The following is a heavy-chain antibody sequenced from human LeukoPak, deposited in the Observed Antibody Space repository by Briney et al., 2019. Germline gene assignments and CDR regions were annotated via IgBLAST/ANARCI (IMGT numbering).Heavy chain of an antibody. Sequence: PGGSLRLSCAVSGFTFSTFSMNWVRQAPGKGLEWVSAISGSGGSTYYADSVRGRFTISRDNSKNTLFLQMNTLRTEDTAVYYCAGQGYYYDSRSHYYAADAFDIWGQGTMVTVSS. V-gene: IGHV3-23*01. CDR2: ISGSGGST. CDR3: AGQGYYYDSRSHYYAADAFDI. CDR1: GFTFSTFS. J-gene: IGHJ3*02. D-gene: IGHD3-22*01.